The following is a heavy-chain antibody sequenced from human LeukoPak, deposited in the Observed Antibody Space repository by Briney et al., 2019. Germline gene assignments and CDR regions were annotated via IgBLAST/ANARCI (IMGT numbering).Heavy chain of an antibody. CDR2: ISGSAGTT. J-gene: IGHJ4*02. D-gene: IGHD3-3*01. V-gene: IGHV3-23*01. Sequence: GGSLRLSCAASGFTFATYAMSWVRQAPGKGLECVSSISGSAGTTSYADSVKGRFTISRDNSKNALYLQMNSLRAEDTAVYYCAKAYDFWSGYYTPTFDYWGQGTLVTVSS. CDR3: AKAYDFWSGYYTPTFDY. CDR1: GFTFATYA.